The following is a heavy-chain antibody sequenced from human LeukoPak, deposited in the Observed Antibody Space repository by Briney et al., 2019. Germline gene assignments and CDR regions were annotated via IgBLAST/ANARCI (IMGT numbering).Heavy chain of an antibody. D-gene: IGHD1-26*01. J-gene: IGHJ6*03. V-gene: IGHV3-7*01. CDR2: IKQDGSEK. CDR1: GFTFSSYW. CDR3: ARALVGATREFYYYYMDV. Sequence: GGSLRLSCAASGFTFSSYWMSWVRQAPGKGLEWVANIKQDGSEKYYVDSVKGRFTISRDNAKNSLYLQMNSLRAEDTAVYYCARALVGATREFYYYYMDVWGKGTTVTISS.